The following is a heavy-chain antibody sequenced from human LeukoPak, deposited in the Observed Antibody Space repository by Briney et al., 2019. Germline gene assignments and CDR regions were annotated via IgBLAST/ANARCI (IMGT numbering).Heavy chain of an antibody. V-gene: IGHV4-39*01. J-gene: IGHJ4*02. CDR2: IYYSGST. CDR3: ARHLNSGGNSPLVY. D-gene: IGHD2-21*01. Sequence: SETLSLTCTVSGGSISSSSYYWGWIRQSPGKGLEWIGIIYYSGSTYYNPSLKSRVTMSVDTSKNQFSLKLNSVTAADTAVYFCARHLNSGGNSPLVYWGQGTLVTVSS. CDR1: GGSISSSSYY.